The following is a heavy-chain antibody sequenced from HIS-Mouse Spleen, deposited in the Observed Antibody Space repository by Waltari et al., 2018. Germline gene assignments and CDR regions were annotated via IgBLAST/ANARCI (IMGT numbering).Heavy chain of an antibody. V-gene: IGHV4-4*07. CDR1: GGSISSYY. D-gene: IGHD3-3*01. J-gene: IGHJ3*02. CDR3: ARDFHDFWSGYYGGDKKHDAFDI. CDR2: IYTSGST. Sequence: QVQLQESGPGLVKPSETLSLTCTVSGGSISSYYWSWIRQPAGKGLEWIGRIYTSGSTNYNPSLKRRVTRSVETSKNQFSLKLSSVTAADTAVYYCARDFHDFWSGYYGGDKKHDAFDIWGQGTMVTVSS.